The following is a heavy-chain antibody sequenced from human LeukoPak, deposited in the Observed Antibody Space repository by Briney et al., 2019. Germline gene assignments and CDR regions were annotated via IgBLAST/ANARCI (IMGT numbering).Heavy chain of an antibody. D-gene: IGHD3-10*01. J-gene: IGHJ6*04. CDR3: ARGILWFGDDV. CDR2: MNPNSGNT. Sequence: ASVNVSCKASGYTFTSYDINWVRQATGQALEWMGWMNPNSGNTGYAQKFQGRVTMTRNTSISTAYMELSSLRSEDTAVYYCARGILWFGDDVWAKGTTVTISS. V-gene: IGHV1-8*01. CDR1: GYTFTSYD.